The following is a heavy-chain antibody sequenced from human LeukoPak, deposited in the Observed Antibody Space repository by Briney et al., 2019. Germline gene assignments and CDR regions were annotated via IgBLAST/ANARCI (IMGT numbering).Heavy chain of an antibody. Sequence: SVKVSCKASGGTFSSYAISWVRQAPGQGLEWMGGIIPIFGTANYAQKFQGRVTITTDESTSTAYMELSSLRSEDTAVYYCASRLYCSNTRCRNFPFAYWGQGTLVAVSS. CDR2: IIPIFGTA. J-gene: IGHJ4*02. D-gene: IGHD2-2*01. V-gene: IGHV1-69*05. CDR1: GGTFSSYA. CDR3: ASRLYCSNTRCRNFPFAY.